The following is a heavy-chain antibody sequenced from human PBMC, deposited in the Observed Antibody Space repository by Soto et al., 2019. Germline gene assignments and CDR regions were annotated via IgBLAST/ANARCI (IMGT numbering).Heavy chain of an antibody. J-gene: IGHJ6*02. V-gene: IGHV1-3*01. CDR1: GYTFTSYA. Sequence: ASVKVSCKASGYTFTSYAMHWVRQAPGQRLEWMGWINAGNGNTKYSQKFQGRVTITRDTSASTAYMELSSLRSEDTAVYYCARAIVVVPAARSYNYGMDVWGQGTTVTVSS. CDR3: ARAIVVVPAARSYNYGMDV. D-gene: IGHD2-2*01. CDR2: INAGNGNT.